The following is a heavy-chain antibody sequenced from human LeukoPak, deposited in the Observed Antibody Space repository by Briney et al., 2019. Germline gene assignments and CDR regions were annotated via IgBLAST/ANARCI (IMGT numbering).Heavy chain of an antibody. Sequence: GGSLRLSCSASGFTFSSYAMHWVRQAPGKGLEYVSAISSNGGSTYYADSVKGRFTISRDNSKNTLYLQMSSLRAEDTAVYYCVSGEYSSSWVFDYWGQGTLVTVSS. CDR3: VSGEYSSSWVFDY. CDR1: GFTFSSYA. D-gene: IGHD6-13*01. V-gene: IGHV3-64D*06. CDR2: ISSNGGST. J-gene: IGHJ4*02.